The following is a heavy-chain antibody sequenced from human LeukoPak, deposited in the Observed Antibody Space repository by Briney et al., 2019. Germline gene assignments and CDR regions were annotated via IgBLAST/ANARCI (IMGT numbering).Heavy chain of an antibody. Sequence: ASVKVSCKASGYTFTSYGISWVRQAPGQGLGCMGKINPSDGSTYYAQKFQGRVTMTRDTSTSTVYMELSSLRSEDTAVYYCAREGIAVAGFFFDYWGQGTLVSVSS. D-gene: IGHD6-19*01. CDR3: AREGIAVAGFFFDY. CDR2: INPSDGST. CDR1: GYTFTSYG. J-gene: IGHJ4*02. V-gene: IGHV1-46*01.